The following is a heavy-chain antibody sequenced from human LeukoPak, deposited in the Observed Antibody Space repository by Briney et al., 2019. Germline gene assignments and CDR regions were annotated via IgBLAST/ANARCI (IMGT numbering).Heavy chain of an antibody. V-gene: IGHV3-21*01. CDR1: GFTFSSYS. Sequence: GGSLRLSCAASGFTFSSYSMNWVRQAPGKGLEWVSSISSSSSYIYYADSVKGRFTISRDNAKNSLYLQTNSLRAEDTAVYYCARDQCSGGSCYLGVWGQGTTVTVSS. J-gene: IGHJ6*02. D-gene: IGHD2-15*01. CDR3: ARDQCSGGSCYLGV. CDR2: ISSSSSYI.